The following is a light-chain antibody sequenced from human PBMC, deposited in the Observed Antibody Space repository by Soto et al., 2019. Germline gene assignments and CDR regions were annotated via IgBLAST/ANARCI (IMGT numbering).Light chain of an antibody. V-gene: IGKV1-5*01. CDR1: QSISSW. Sequence: DIQMTQSPATLSASVGDRGTMTCRASQSISSWLAWYQQKPGKAPKLLIYDASSLESGVPSRFSGSGSGTEFTLTISSLQPDDFATYYCQQYNSYWTFGQGTKVDNK. CDR3: QQYNSYWT. CDR2: DAS. J-gene: IGKJ1*01.